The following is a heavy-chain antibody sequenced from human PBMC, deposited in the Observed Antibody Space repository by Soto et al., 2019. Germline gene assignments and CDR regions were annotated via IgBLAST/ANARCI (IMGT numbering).Heavy chain of an antibody. V-gene: IGHV4-30-4*01. D-gene: IGHD3-22*01. CDR2: LYYTGSA. CDR3: ARYRCSDRLRDYYFDY. Sequence: PSETLSLPCPVSGCSINSADSYWSWIRQPPGEGLEWIGNLYYTGSAYYNPSLKSRLTISVGTSKKQCSLLVASVSAGDTAVYFCARYRCSDRLRDYYFDYWGQGIPVTVSS. CDR1: GCSINSADSY. J-gene: IGHJ4*02.